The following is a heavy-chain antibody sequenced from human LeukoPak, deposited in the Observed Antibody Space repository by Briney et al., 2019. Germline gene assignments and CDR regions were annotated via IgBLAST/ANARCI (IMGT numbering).Heavy chain of an antibody. D-gene: IGHD1-20*01. CDR1: VFMSDICT. Sequence: GGAPRLSCAHAVFMSDICTMHWGRLDLGDEVDTVSCISSRGNYIDYADSVKGRFTISRDNAKNAVTLQMNSLRADDTAVYYCATDPAGITGKTGDYFDYWGQGTLVTVSS. J-gene: IGHJ4*02. CDR2: ISSRGNYI. V-gene: IGHV3-21*01. CDR3: ATDPAGITGKTGDYFDY.